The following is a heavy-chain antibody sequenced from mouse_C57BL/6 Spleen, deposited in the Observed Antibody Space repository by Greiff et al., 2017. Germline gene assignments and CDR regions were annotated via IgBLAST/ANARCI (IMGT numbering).Heavy chain of an antibody. J-gene: IGHJ1*03. CDR3: ARLEDPWYFDV. CDR2: IYPGDGDT. CDR1: GYAFSSSW. Sequence: QVQLKESGPELVKPGASVKISCKASGYAFSSSWMNWVKQRPGKGLEWIGRIYPGDGDTNYNGKFKGKATLTADKSSSTAYMQLSSLTSEDSAVYFCARLEDPWYFDVWGTGTTVTVSS. V-gene: IGHV1-82*01.